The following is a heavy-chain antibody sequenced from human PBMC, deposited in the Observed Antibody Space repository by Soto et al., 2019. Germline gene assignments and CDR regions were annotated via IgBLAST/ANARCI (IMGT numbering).Heavy chain of an antibody. CDR2: ISAYNGNT. CDR1: GYTFTSYG. CDR3: ARANFWSGTYYYYGMDV. D-gene: IGHD3-3*01. J-gene: IGHJ6*02. V-gene: IGHV1-18*01. Sequence: ASVNVSCKASGYTFTSYGISWVRQAPGQGLEWMGWISAYNGNTNYAQKLQGRVTMTTDTSTSTAYMELRSLRSDDTAVYYCARANFWSGTYYYYGMDVWGQGTTVTVSS.